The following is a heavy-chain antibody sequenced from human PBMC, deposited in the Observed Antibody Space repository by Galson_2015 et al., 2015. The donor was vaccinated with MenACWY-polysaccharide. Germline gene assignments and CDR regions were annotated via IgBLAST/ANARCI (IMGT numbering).Heavy chain of an antibody. CDR2: IKPSDGSA. D-gene: IGHD3-16*01. J-gene: IGHJ4*02. CDR3: ARDGGTAEYYLDY. CDR1: GYTFNNYG. Sequence: SVKVSCKASGYTFNNYGISWVRQAPGQGLEWMGAIKPSDGSARYAQKFQGRVTMTWDTSTSTVYLELSSLRSEDTAVYYCARDGGTAEYYLDYWGQGALVTVSP. V-gene: IGHV1-46*02.